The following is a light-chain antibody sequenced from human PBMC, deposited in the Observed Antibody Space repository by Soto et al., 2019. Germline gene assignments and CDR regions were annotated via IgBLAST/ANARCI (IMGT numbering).Light chain of an antibody. CDR1: NSDVGGYNS. J-gene: IGLJ2*01. Sequence: QSVLTQPPSASGSAGQSVTSSCTGTNSDVGGYNSVSWYQQYPGKAPQVMIYDVSKRPSGVPDRFSGSKSGNTASLTVSGLQAEDEADYYCSSFADRSILVFGGGTKLTVL. CDR3: SSFADRSILV. V-gene: IGLV2-8*01. CDR2: DVS.